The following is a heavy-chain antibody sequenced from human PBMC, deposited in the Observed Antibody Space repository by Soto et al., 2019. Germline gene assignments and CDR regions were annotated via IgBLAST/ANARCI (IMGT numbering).Heavy chain of an antibody. CDR2: INHSGST. CDR3: ARGPVTPAEISVSPYYFDY. Sequence: SETLSLTCAVYGGSFSGYYWSWIRQPPGKGLEWIGEINHSGSTNYNPSVKSRVTISVDTSKNQFSLKLSSVTAADTAVYYCARGPVTPAEISVSPYYFDYWGQGTLVTVSS. D-gene: IGHD3-16*02. J-gene: IGHJ4*02. V-gene: IGHV4-34*01. CDR1: GGSFSGYY.